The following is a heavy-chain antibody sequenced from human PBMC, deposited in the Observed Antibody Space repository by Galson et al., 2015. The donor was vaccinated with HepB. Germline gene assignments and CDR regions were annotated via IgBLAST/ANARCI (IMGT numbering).Heavy chain of an antibody. V-gene: IGHV1-46*01. Sequence: SVKVSCKASGYTFTSHYMHWVRQAPGQGLERMGMINPSGGGTSYAQNLQGRVTMTRDTSTSTVYMELSSLRSDDTAVYYCARDGIVGATRYYFDSWGQGTLVTVSS. J-gene: IGHJ4*02. CDR2: INPSGGGT. CDR3: ARDGIVGATRYYFDS. D-gene: IGHD1-26*01. CDR1: GYTFTSHY.